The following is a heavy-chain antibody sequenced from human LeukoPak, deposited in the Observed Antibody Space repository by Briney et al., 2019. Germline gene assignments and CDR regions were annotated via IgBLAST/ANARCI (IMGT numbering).Heavy chain of an antibody. J-gene: IGHJ4*02. D-gene: IGHD2-2*01. CDR1: GYTFTDYY. V-gene: IGHV1-2*02. CDR3: ARDRRLDYQLPADN. CDR2: INPNSGGT. Sequence: ASVKVSCKASGYTFTDYYLHWVRQAPGQGLEWMGWINPNSGGTNYAQKFQGRVTMTRDTSISTAYMELSRLRSDDTAVYYCARDRRLDYQLPADNWGQGTLVTVSS.